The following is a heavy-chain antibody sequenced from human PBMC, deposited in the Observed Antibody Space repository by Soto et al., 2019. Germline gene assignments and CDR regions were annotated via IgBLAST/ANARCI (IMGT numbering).Heavy chain of an antibody. V-gene: IGHV3-23*01. CDR3: AKDPGCSGGSCFVDY. CDR2: ISGSGGSA. Sequence: GGSLRLSCAASGFTFSSCAMNWVRQAPGKGLEWVSTISGSGGSAYYADSVKGRFTISKDNSKNTLYLQMNSLRAEDTAVYYCAKDPGCSGGSCFVDYWGQGPLVTVSS. J-gene: IGHJ4*02. D-gene: IGHD2-15*01. CDR1: GFTFSSCA.